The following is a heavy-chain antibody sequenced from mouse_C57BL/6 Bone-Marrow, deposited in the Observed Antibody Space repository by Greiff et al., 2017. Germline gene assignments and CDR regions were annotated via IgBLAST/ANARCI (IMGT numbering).Heavy chain of an antibody. CDR1: GFTFSSYG. Sequence: EVKLQESGGDLVKPGGSLKLSCAASGFTFSSYGMSWVRQTPDKRLEWVATISSGGSYTYYPDSVKGRYTIPRDNATNTLYLQISSLTSEDTAMYYCARSGAYWGQGTLVTVSA. V-gene: IGHV5-6*01. J-gene: IGHJ3*01. CDR2: ISSGGSYT. CDR3: ARSGAY.